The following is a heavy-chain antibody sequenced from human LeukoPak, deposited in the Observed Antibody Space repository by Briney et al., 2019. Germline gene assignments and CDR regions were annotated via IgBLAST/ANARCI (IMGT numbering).Heavy chain of an antibody. V-gene: IGHV4-61*02. J-gene: IGHJ4*02. CDR1: GGSISSGSYY. D-gene: IGHD3-16*01. Sequence: PSETLSLTCTVSGGSISSGSYYWSWIRQPAGKELEWIGRIYTSGSTNYNPSLKSRVTISVDTSKNQFSLKLSSVTAADTAVYYCARDWGTSATPFDYWGQGTLVTVSS. CDR2: IYTSGST. CDR3: ARDWGTSATPFDY.